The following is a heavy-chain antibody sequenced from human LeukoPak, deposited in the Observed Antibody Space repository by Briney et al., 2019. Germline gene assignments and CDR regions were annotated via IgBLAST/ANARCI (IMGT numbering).Heavy chain of an antibody. Sequence: GGSLRLSCAASGFTVINNYMRWVRQAPGKGLEWVSSIYSGGGTSYADSVKGRFTISRDNSKNTLYLQMNSLRVEDTAVYYCSRDYYGPWGQGNLVTVSS. V-gene: IGHV3-66*02. CDR2: IYSGGGT. CDR3: SRDYYGP. J-gene: IGHJ5*02. CDR1: GFTVINNY. D-gene: IGHD3-22*01.